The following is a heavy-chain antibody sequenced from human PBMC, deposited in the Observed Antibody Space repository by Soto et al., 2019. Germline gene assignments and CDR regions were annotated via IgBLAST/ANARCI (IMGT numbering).Heavy chain of an antibody. J-gene: IGHJ5*02. CDR3: ARDQSWHDLVWWFDP. Sequence: SETLSLTCTVSGDSISSSTYYWAWTRQPPGKGLEWIGSINYSGRTYYSPSVKSRITMTKDTSTSTVYMELNSLTSEDTAVYYCARDQSWHDLVWWFDPWGQGTLVTVSS. D-gene: IGHD1-1*01. V-gene: IGHV4-39*07. CDR1: GDSISSSTYY. CDR2: INYSGRT.